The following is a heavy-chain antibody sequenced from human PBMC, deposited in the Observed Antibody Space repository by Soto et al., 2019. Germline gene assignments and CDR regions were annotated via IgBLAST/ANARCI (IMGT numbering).Heavy chain of an antibody. CDR3: AREKITIFGVAYYYYYGMDV. Sequence: GGSLRLSCAASGFTFSSYWMSWVRQAPGKGLEWVANIKQDGSEKYYVDSVKGRFTISRDNAKNSLYLQMNSLRAEDTAVYYCAREKITIFGVAYYYYYGMDVWGQGTTVTVSS. CDR2: IKQDGSEK. CDR1: GFTFSSYW. J-gene: IGHJ6*02. V-gene: IGHV3-7*03. D-gene: IGHD3-3*01.